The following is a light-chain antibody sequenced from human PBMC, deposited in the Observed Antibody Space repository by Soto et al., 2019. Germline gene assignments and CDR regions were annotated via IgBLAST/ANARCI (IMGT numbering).Light chain of an antibody. Sequence: QSVLTQPPSVSGAPGQRVTISCTGSSSNIGAGYDVHWYQQLPGTAPKLLIYGNSNRLSGVPDRFSGSKSGTSASLAITGLQAEDEADYYCQSYDSSLSAGVFGGGTKLTVL. J-gene: IGLJ2*01. V-gene: IGLV1-40*01. CDR3: QSYDSSLSAGV. CDR2: GNS. CDR1: SSNIGAGYD.